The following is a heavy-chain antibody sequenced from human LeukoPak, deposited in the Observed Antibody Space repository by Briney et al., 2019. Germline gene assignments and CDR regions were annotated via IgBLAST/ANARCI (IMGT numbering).Heavy chain of an antibody. CDR3: ARDQEGFDY. V-gene: IGHV1-46*01. CDR1: GYTFTSNY. Sequence: ASVKVSCKASGYTFTSNYIHWVRQAPGQGLEWMGMIYPRDGSTSYAQKFQGRVTVTRDTSTSTVHMELSGLRSEDTAVYYCARDQEGFDYWGQGILVTVSS. CDR2: IYPRDGST. J-gene: IGHJ4*02.